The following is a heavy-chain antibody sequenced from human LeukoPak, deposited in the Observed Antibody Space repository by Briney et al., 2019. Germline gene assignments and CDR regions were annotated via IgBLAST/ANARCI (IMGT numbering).Heavy chain of an antibody. D-gene: IGHD5-24*01. CDR3: ARVRDGYNYWFDP. CDR2: IYYSGSA. CDR1: GASISSYD. V-gene: IGHV4-59*08. J-gene: IGHJ5*02. Sequence: PSETLSLTCAVSGASISSYDWSWIRRPPGKGLEWIGYIYYSGSANYNPSLKSRVTISVDTSKNQFSLNLSSVTAADTAVYYCARVRDGYNYWFDPWGQGTLVTVSS.